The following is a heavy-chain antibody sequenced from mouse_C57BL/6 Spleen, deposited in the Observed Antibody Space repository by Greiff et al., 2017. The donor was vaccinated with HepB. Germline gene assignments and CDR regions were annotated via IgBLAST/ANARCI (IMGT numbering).Heavy chain of an antibody. CDR3: ARGVYARYYFDY. J-gene: IGHJ2*01. V-gene: IGHV1-69*01. CDR1: GYTFTSYW. D-gene: IGHD2-3*01. Sequence: QVHVKQPGAELVMPGASVKLSCKASGYTFTSYWMHWVKQRPGQGLEWIGEIDPSDSYTNYNQKFKGKSTLTVDKSSSTAYMQLSSLTSEDSAVYYCARGVYARYYFDYWGQGTTLTVSS. CDR2: IDPSDSYT.